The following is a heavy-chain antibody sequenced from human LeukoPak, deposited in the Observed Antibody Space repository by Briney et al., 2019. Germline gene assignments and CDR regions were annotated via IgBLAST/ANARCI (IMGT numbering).Heavy chain of an antibody. CDR2: IYYSGST. J-gene: IGHJ3*02. V-gene: IGHV4-39*01. CDR3: ARLDGGNLGSDAFDI. Sequence: TETLSLTCTVSGGSISSSSYYWGWIRQPPGKGLEWIGSIYYSGSTYYNPSLKSRVTISVDTSKNQFSLKLSSVTAADTAVYYCARLDGGNLGSDAFDIWGQGTMVTVSS. D-gene: IGHD4-23*01. CDR1: GGSISSSSYY.